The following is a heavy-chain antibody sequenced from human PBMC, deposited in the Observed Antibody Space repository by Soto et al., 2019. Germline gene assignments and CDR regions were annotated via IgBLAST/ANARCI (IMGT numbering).Heavy chain of an antibody. CDR2: IIPIFGTA. Sequence: QVQLVQSGAEVKKPGSSVKVSCKASGGTFSSYAISWVRQAPGQGLEWMGGIIPIFGTANYAQKFQGRVQITADESTSTAYRELSSMTSQDTAVYYCARWESRATFWYFDLWGRGTLVTVSS. CDR1: GGTFSSYA. CDR3: ARWESRATFWYFDL. J-gene: IGHJ2*01. D-gene: IGHD1-26*01. V-gene: IGHV1-69*01.